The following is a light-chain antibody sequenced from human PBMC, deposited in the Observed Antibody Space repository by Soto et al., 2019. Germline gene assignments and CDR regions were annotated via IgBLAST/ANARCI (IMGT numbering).Light chain of an antibody. V-gene: IGKV1-9*01. CDR2: AAS. CDR3: QQLFDSPIT. Sequence: DIQLTQSPSFLSPSIGESFTITCPASQVISTSLAWYQVKPGKAHKPLIYAASTLEGGVPSRFSATVSGTEFSLTITSLQPEDFATYYCQQLFDSPITFGQGTRLEIK. CDR1: QVISTS. J-gene: IGKJ5*01.